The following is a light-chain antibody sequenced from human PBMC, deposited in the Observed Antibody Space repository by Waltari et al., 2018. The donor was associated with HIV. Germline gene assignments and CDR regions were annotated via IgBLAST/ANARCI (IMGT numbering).Light chain of an antibody. CDR3: ASWDDSLNGPV. CDR2: GTN. J-gene: IGLJ2*01. Sequence: QSVLTKPTSTSGTPGQRVTMSSSRGPSNIGRNPFTWFQQLPGKAPKVLIYGTNQRPSGVPDRFSGSKSGTSASLAIGGLQSEDEADYYCASWDDSLNGPVFGGGTTLTVL. CDR1: PSNIGRNP. V-gene: IGLV1-44*01.